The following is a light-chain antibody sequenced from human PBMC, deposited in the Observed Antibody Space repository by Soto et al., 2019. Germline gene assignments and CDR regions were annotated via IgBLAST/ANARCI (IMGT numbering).Light chain of an antibody. V-gene: IGLV1-40*01. CDR2: GNT. Sequence: QPVLTQPPSVSGAPGQRVTISCTASSSNIGAGYDVHWYQQLPGTAPKLLIYGNTNRPSGVPDRLSGSKSGTSASLAITGLQAEDEADYYCQSYDSSLSAWVFGGGTKLTVL. CDR1: SSNIGAGYD. CDR3: QSYDSSLSAWV. J-gene: IGLJ3*02.